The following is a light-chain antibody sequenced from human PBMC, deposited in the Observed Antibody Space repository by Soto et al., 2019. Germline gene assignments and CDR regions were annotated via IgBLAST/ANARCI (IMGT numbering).Light chain of an antibody. CDR2: KAS. J-gene: IGKJ1*01. Sequence: IQMTQSPSTMSGSVGDRITITCRASQTISSWLAWYQQKPGKAPKLLIYKASSLESGVPSRFSGSGSGTEFTLTISSLQPDDFATYYCQQYNSYPWTFGQGTKVDI. CDR1: QTISSW. V-gene: IGKV1-5*03. CDR3: QQYNSYPWT.